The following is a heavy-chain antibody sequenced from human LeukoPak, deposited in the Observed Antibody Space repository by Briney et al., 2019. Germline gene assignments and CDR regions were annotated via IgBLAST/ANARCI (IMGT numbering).Heavy chain of an antibody. V-gene: IGHV4-59*01. CDR1: GGSFSGYY. J-gene: IGHJ5*02. CDR3: ARDLEMNWFDP. Sequence: PSETLSLTCAVYGGSFSGYYWSWIRQPPGKGLEWIGYIYYSGSTNYNPSLKSRVTISVDTSKNQFSLKLSSVTAADTAVYYCARDLEMNWFDPWGQGTLVTVSS. CDR2: IYYSGST.